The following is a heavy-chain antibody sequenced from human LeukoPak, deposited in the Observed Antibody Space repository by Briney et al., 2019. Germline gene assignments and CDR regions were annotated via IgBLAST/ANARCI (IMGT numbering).Heavy chain of an antibody. CDR1: GYTFTTYY. J-gene: IGHJ4*02. V-gene: IGHV1-46*01. CDR2: INTSGGSR. Sequence: ASVKVSCKASGYTFTTYYMHWGGQAPGQGGEWMGIINTSGGSRTYAQKFQGRVTMTRDTDTSTVYMELSRLRSEAPAVFFCARAFPVRSRIDYWGQGTPVTVSS. D-gene: IGHD3-10*01. CDR3: ARAFPVRSRIDY.